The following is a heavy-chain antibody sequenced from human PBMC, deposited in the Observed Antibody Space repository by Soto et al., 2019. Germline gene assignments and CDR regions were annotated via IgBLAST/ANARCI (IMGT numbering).Heavy chain of an antibody. J-gene: IGHJ3*02. CDR3: AKDLTSVLRYFDWLCLHGVSVDWYSVGDAFDI. CDR2: ISYDGSNK. CDR1: GFTFSSYG. Sequence: QVQLVESGGGVVQPGRSLRLSCAASGFTFSSYGMHWVRQAPGKGLEWVAVISYDGSNKYYADSVKGRFTISRDNSKNTLYLQMKSMSAEDTAVYYGAKDLTSVLRYFDWLCLHGVSVDWYSVGDAFDIWGQGTMVTVAS. D-gene: IGHD3-9*01. V-gene: IGHV3-30*18.